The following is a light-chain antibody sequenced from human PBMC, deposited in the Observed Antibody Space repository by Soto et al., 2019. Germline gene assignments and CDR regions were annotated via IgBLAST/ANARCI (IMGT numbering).Light chain of an antibody. V-gene: IGKV1-5*03. CDR1: QSVSRW. J-gene: IGKJ1*01. CDR2: KAS. Sequence: DIQMTQSPSTLSASVGDRVTITCRASQSVSRWLAWHQQKPGKAPKLLIYKASTLESGVPSRFSGSGSGTEFTLAISSLQPDDAATYYCRQYNDNWTFGQGTKVDIK. CDR3: RQYNDNWT.